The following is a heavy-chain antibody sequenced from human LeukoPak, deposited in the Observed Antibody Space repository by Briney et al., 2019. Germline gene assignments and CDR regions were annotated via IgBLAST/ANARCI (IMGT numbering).Heavy chain of an antibody. CDR1: GGSFSGYY. Sequence: PSETLSLTCAVYGGSFSGYYWSWIRQPPGKGLEWIGCIHHSGTTYYNPSLKSRVTISVDRSKNQFSLKLSSVTAADTAVYYCARLESYCSSTSCYPFDYWGQGTLVTVSS. CDR2: IHHSGTT. J-gene: IGHJ4*02. V-gene: IGHV4-34*01. D-gene: IGHD2-2*01. CDR3: ARLESYCSSTSCYPFDY.